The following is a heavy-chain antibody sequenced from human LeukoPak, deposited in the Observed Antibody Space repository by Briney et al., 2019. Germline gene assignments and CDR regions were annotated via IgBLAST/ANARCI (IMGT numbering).Heavy chain of an antibody. J-gene: IGHJ5*02. CDR2: IYYSGST. V-gene: IGHV4-59*12. CDR1: GGSISSYY. D-gene: IGHD6-6*01. CDR3: ARDDRYSSSSDWFDP. Sequence: PSETLSLTCTVSGGSISSYYWSWIRQPPGKGLEWIGYIYYSGSTNYNPSLKSRVTISVDTSKNQFSLKLSSVTAADTAVYYCARDDRYSSSSDWFDPWGQGTLVTVSS.